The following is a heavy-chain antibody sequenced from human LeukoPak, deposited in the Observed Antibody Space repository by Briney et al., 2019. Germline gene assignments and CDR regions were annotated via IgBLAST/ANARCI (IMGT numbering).Heavy chain of an antibody. V-gene: IGHV4-38-2*02. CDR3: VKDRGNHVTDY. D-gene: IGHD1-14*01. Sequence: PSETLSLTCTVSGYSISSGYYWGWIRQPPGKGLEWIGSIYHSGSTYYNPSLKSRVTMSVDTSKNQFSLKLSSLTAADTAVYYCVKDRGNHVTDYWGQGTLVTVSS. J-gene: IGHJ4*02. CDR2: IYHSGST. CDR1: GYSISSGYY.